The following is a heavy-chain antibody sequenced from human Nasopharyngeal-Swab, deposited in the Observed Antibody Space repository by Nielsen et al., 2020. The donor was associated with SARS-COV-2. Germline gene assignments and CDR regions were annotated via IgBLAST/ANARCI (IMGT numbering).Heavy chain of an antibody. Sequence: SETLSLTCTVSGGSISSGDYYWSWIRQPPGKGLEWIGYIYYSGSTYYNPSLKSRVTISVDTSKNQFSLKLSSVTAADTAVYYCARGQLLLYYYYGMDVWGQGTTVTVSS. V-gene: IGHV4-30-4*02. CDR3: ARGQLLLYYYYGMDV. J-gene: IGHJ6*02. CDR1: GGSISSGDYY. CDR2: IYYSGST. D-gene: IGHD2-15*01.